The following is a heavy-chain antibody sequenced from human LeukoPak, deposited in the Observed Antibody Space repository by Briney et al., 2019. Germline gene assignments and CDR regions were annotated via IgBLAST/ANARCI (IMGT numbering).Heavy chain of an antibody. CDR3: ARHRGIYCSSTSCPNWFDP. V-gene: IGHV4-59*08. Sequence: SETLSLTCTVSGGSISSYYWSWIRQPPGKGLEWIGYIYYSGSTNYNPSLKSRVTISVDTSKNQFSLKLSSVTAADTAVYYCARHRGIYCSSTSCPNWFDPWGQGTLVTVSS. J-gene: IGHJ5*02. D-gene: IGHD2-2*01. CDR1: GGSISSYY. CDR2: IYYSGST.